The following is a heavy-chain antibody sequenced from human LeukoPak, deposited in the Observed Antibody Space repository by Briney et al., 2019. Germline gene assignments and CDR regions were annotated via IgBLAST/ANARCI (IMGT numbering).Heavy chain of an antibody. CDR3: TRGQTTVTN. CDR2: IKQDGSEK. J-gene: IGHJ4*02. D-gene: IGHD4-17*01. V-gene: IGHV3-7*03. CDR1: GFTFSSYW. Sequence: GGSLRLSCAASGFTFSSYWMSWVRQAPGQGMEWVANIKQDGSEKYYVDSVKGRFTISRDNAKNSLYLQMNSLRAEDTAVYYCTRGQTTVTNWGQGTLVTVSS.